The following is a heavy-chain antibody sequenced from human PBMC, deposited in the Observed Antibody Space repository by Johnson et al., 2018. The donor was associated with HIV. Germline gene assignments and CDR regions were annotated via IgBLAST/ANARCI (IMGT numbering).Heavy chain of an antibody. CDR3: AREARIVVVEPSDAFDI. Sequence: QVQLVESGGGLVQPGGSLRLSCAASGFTFTNYGMHWVRQAPGKGLEWVAFIRYDETNKYYADSVKGRFTISRDNSKNTLYLQMNSLRAEDTAVYYYAREARIVVVEPSDAFDIWGQGTMVTVSS. J-gene: IGHJ3*02. CDR2: IRYDETNK. V-gene: IGHV3-30*02. CDR1: GFTFTNYG. D-gene: IGHD3-22*01.